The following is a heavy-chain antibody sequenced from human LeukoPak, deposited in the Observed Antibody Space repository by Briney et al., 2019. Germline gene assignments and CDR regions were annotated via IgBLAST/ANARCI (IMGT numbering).Heavy chain of an antibody. CDR3: ARGIGLDFDY. V-gene: IGHV3-74*01. J-gene: IGHJ4*02. CDR2: INSDGSST. CDR1: GFTFSSYW. Sequence: GGSLRLSCAASGFTFSSYWMHWVRQAPGKGLVRVSRINSDGSSTSYADSVKGRFTISRDNAKNTLYLQMNSLRAEDTAVYYCARGIGLDFDYWGQGTLVAVSS. D-gene: IGHD2-15*01.